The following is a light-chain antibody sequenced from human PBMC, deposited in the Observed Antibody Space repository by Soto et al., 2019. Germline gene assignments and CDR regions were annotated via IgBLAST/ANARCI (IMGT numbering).Light chain of an antibody. V-gene: IGKV3-20*01. CDR1: QSVIGIY. CDR3: HQYGSMPRT. CDR2: GVS. J-gene: IGKJ1*01. Sequence: EIVLTQSPGSVSLSPGERATLSCRASQSVIGIYFSWFQQKRGQPPRLLIYGVSSRATGVPARFSGSGSGTDFTLTISRVEAEDSAIYYCHQYGSMPRTFGQGTQVEIK.